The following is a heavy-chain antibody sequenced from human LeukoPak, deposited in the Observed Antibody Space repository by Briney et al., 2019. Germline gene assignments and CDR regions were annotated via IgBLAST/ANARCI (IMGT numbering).Heavy chain of an antibody. CDR1: GFTFSCYA. CDR3: ARHSDILTGYYNSNFDY. D-gene: IGHD3-9*01. CDR2: ISGSGGST. V-gene: IGHV3-23*01. J-gene: IGHJ4*02. Sequence: PGGSLRLSCAASGFTFSCYAMSWVRQAPGKGLEWVSAISGSGGSTYYADSVKGRFTISRDNSKNTLYLQMNSLRAEDTAVYYCARHSDILTGYYNSNFDYWGQGTLVTVSS.